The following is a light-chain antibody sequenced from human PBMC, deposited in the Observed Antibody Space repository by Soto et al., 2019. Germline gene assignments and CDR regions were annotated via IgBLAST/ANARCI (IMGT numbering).Light chain of an antibody. CDR3: QKYNSAPRT. Sequence: DIQMTQSPSSLSASVGDRVTITCRASQCISNYLAWYQQKPGKVPKLLIYAASTLQSGVPSRFSGSGSGTDFTLTISSLQPEDFATYYCQKYNSAPRTFCQGTKVEIK. V-gene: IGKV1-27*01. CDR1: QCISNY. J-gene: IGKJ1*01. CDR2: AAS.